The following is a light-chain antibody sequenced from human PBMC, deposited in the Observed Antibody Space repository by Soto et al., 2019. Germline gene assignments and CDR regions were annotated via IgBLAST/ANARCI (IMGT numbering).Light chain of an antibody. Sequence: DLVMAQSPFSLPVTFGQPGPLSWPSRQGLVYSDGNTYLNCFQQQAGHSPRRLLYKVSNRASGGPATCCGSSGCATYTPLTSRVEADDVFVYYCMQATHWHPGAFGQGTKVDIK. V-gene: IGKV2-30*01. CDR3: MQATHWHPGA. CDR1: QGLVYSDGNTY. J-gene: IGKJ1*01. CDR2: KVS.